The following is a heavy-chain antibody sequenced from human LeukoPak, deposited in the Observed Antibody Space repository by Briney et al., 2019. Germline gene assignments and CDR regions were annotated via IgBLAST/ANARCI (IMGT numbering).Heavy chain of an antibody. Sequence: PGXSLRLSCVGFGFTFGTYDMNWVRQAPGKGLEWLAGIYGSGAGIYYADSVRGRFTISRDNSKNTLYLQMNSLRADDTAIYYCAKDREPDGRWNFDFWGQGTLVTVSS. D-gene: IGHD1-1*01. CDR1: GFTFGTYD. CDR2: IYGSGAGI. J-gene: IGHJ4*02. CDR3: AKDREPDGRWNFDF. V-gene: IGHV3-23*01.